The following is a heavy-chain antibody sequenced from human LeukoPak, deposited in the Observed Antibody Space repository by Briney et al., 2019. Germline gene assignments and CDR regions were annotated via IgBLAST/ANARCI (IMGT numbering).Heavy chain of an antibody. CDR2: IIPIVGIA. J-gene: IGHJ5*02. CDR3: ARDRSSMSLSVISRSFDP. V-gene: IGHV1-69*04. Sequence: ASVKVSCKASGGTFTSYAISWGRQAPGQGGEGRGRIIPIVGIANYEQKFQGRGTITPDKSTSTANMELSNRRDEETAVYYCARDRSSMSLSVISRSFDPWGQGTLVTVSS. D-gene: IGHD3-16*02. CDR1: GGTFTSYA.